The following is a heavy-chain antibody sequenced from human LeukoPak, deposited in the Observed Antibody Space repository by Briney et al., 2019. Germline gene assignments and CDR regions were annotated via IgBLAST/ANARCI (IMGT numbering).Heavy chain of an antibody. CDR3: ARGSYITDYGDCDFDY. V-gene: IGHV4-30-2*01. J-gene: IGHJ4*02. CDR2: IYHSGST. D-gene: IGHD4-17*01. Sequence: PSETLSLTCAVSGGSIGSGGYSWSWIRQPPGKGLEWIGYIYHSGSTYYNPSLKSRVTISVDRSKNQFSLKLSSVTAADTAVYYCARGSYITDYGDCDFDYWGQGTLVTVSS. CDR1: GGSIGSGGYS.